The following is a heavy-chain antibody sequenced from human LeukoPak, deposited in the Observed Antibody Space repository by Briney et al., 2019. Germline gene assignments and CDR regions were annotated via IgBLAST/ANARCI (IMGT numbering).Heavy chain of an antibody. CDR3: VRDWDHFDFDS. V-gene: IGHV3-74*01. CDR1: GFTFSNYW. CDR2: IKGDGSHT. Sequence: GGSLKLSCAASGFTFSNYWMHWVRQAPGKGLVWVSRIKGDGSHTIYADSVKGRFTISRDNAKDTLYLQMKSLRAEDTAVYYCVRDWDHFDFDSWGQGTLVTVSS. D-gene: IGHD3-9*01. J-gene: IGHJ5*01.